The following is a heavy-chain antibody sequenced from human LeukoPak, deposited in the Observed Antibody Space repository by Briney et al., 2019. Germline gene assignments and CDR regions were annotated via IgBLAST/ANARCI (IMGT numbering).Heavy chain of an antibody. CDR1: GFSVSSND. D-gene: IGHD2-21*02. CDR2: IYIAGRT. V-gene: IGHV3-66*01. CDR3: ARGLYCGGDCYNAFDI. J-gene: IGHJ3*02. Sequence: PGGSLRLFCAASGFSVSSNDMNWVRQAPGKGLEWVSGIYIAGRTISVDSVKGRFTISRDNFKNTLYLQMNSLRAEDTALYYCARGLYCGGDCYNAFDIWGQGTMVTVSS.